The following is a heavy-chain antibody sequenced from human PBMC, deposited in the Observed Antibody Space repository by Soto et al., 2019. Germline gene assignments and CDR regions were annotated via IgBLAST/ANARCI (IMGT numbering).Heavy chain of an antibody. Sequence: QVQLVQSGAEVKKPGASVKVSCKASGYTFTSYGISWVRQAPGQGLEWMGWISAYNGNTNYAQKLQGRVTMTTDTSTSTAYMELRSLSSDDTAVYYCARDPNIVVVVAATGVSDSWGQGTLVTVSS. D-gene: IGHD2-15*01. CDR2: ISAYNGNT. CDR1: GYTFTSYG. V-gene: IGHV1-18*01. J-gene: IGHJ4*02. CDR3: ARDPNIVVVVAATGVSDS.